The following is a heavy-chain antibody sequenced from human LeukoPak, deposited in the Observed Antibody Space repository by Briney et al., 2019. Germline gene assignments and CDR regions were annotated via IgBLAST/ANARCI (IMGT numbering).Heavy chain of an antibody. V-gene: IGHV4-30-2*01. CDR1: GGSISSGGYS. J-gene: IGHJ4*02. D-gene: IGHD6-19*01. Sequence: PSQTLSLTCAVSGGSISSGGYSWSWIRQPPGKGLEWIGYIYHSGSTNYNPSLKSRVTMSVDASKNQFSLKLSSVTAADTAVYYCARDSDHPEAVAGTRYYFDYWGQGTLVTVSS. CDR2: IYHSGST. CDR3: ARDSDHPEAVAGTRYYFDY.